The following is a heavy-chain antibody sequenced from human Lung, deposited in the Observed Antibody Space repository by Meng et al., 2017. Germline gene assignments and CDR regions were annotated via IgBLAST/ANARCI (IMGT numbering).Heavy chain of an antibody. J-gene: IGHJ4*02. Sequence: HGAGSGLVKPSGTLSLTCAVSGGSITSSTWWSWVRQTPGKGLEWFGEIFHSGSTNYNPPLESRVTISVDKSKNQFSLKVYSVTAADTATYYCARFDISSSGRGDYWGQGIPVTVSS. D-gene: IGHD1-26*01. CDR2: IFHSGST. CDR1: GGSITSSTW. V-gene: IGHV4-4*02. CDR3: ARFDISSSGRGDY.